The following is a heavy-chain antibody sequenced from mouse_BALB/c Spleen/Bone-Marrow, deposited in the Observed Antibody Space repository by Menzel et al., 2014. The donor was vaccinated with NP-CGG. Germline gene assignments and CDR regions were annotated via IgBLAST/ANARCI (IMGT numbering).Heavy chain of an antibody. CDR3: ARSPGEVNY. CDR2: IAPGNGNT. CDR1: GFNIKDAY. V-gene: IGHV14-3*02. Sequence: DVKLVESGAELVKPGASVKLSCTASGFNIKDAYMHWMKQRPEQGLEWIGRIAPGNGNTQYDPKFQGKATITADTSSNTAYLHLISLTSEDTAVYYCARSPGEVNYWGQGTLVTVSA. D-gene: IGHD1-3*01. J-gene: IGHJ3*01.